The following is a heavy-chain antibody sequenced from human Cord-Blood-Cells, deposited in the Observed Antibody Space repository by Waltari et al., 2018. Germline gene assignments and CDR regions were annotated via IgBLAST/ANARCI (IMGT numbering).Heavy chain of an antibody. Sequence: QVQLQQWGAGLLKPSETLSLTCAVYGGSFSGYYWSWIRQPPGKGLEWIGEINHRGSSDYNPSLKSRVTISVGTSKNQFSLKLSSVTAADTAVYYCARGWTGTYAFDIWGQGTMVTDSS. D-gene: IGHD1-7*01. V-gene: IGHV4-34*01. CDR2: INHRGSS. CDR1: GGSFSGYY. J-gene: IGHJ3*02. CDR3: ARGWTGTYAFDI.